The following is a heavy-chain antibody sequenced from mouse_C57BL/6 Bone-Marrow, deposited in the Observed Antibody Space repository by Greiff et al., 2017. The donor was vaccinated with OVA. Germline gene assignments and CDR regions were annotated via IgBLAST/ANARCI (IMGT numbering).Heavy chain of an antibody. Sequence: QVQLQQSGAELVRPGTSVKVSCKASGYAFTNYLIEWVKQRPGQGLEWIGVINPGSGGTNYNEKFKGKATLTADKSTSTAYMQLSSLTSEDSAVYFCARRYVDVWGTGTTVTVSS. V-gene: IGHV1-54*01. CDR3: ARRYVDV. J-gene: IGHJ1*03. CDR1: GYAFTNYL. CDR2: INPGSGGT.